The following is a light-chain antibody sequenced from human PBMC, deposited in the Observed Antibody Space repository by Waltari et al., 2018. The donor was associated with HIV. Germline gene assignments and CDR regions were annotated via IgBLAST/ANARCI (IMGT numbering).Light chain of an antibody. CDR3: QQANSFPLT. CDR1: QGISNG. Sequence: DIQMTPSPSSVSASVGDRVNITCRARQGISNGLGWYQQRPGKAPKLLIVGAYRLQSGVPARFSGSGSGTHFTLSSLSLQPEDDATYCCQQANSFPLTFGGGTRVEIK. V-gene: IGKV1-12*01. J-gene: IGKJ4*01. CDR2: GAY.